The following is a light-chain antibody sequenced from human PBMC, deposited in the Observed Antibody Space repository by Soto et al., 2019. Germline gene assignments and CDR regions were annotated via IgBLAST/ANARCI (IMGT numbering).Light chain of an antibody. Sequence: QSVLTQPPSASGTPGQRVTISCSGSNANIGSNTVNWYQQLPGTAPKLLIYYDNLRPSGGPDRISGSKSGTSASLAISGLQSDDEADYYCAAWDDSLKGRVFGTGTKLTVL. CDR3: AAWDDSLKGRV. J-gene: IGLJ1*01. CDR2: YDN. V-gene: IGLV1-44*01. CDR1: NANIGSNT.